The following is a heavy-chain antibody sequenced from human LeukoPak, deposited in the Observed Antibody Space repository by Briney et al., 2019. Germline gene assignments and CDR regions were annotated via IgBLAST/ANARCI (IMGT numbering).Heavy chain of an antibody. Sequence: GGSLRLSCAASGFAVNTNYMSWVRQAPGRGLEWVSVVYSGGSVYCADSVKGRFTSSRDSSKNTLYLQMNSLRVEDTAIYFCARDSHKGLWGQRALVTVSS. CDR2: VYSGGSV. V-gene: IGHV3-66*01. J-gene: IGHJ4*02. CDR1: GFAVNTNY. CDR3: ARDSHKGL.